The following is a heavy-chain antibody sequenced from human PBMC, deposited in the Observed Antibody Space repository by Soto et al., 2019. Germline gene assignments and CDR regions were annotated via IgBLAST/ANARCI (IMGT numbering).Heavy chain of an antibody. CDR1: GFTFSTYA. CDR3: AKSYSSNWYDYFDY. Sequence: QPWGSLRLSCAAYGFTFSTYAMSWVRQAPGKGLEWVSGISGSDGRTYYADSVKGRFTISRDNSKNTLYLQMNSLRAEDTALYYCAKSYSSNWYDYFDYWGQGTLVTVSS. CDR2: ISGSDGRT. D-gene: IGHD6-13*01. J-gene: IGHJ4*02. V-gene: IGHV3-23*01.